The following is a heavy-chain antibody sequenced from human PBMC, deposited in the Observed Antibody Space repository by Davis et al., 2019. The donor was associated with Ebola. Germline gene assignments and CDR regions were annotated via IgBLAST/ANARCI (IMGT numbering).Heavy chain of an antibody. CDR3: AKDRERWLQLYYFDY. CDR2: ISYDGSNK. J-gene: IGHJ4*02. Sequence: GESLKISCAASGFTFSNYGMHWVRQAPGKGLEWVAVISYDGSNKYYADSVKGRFTISRDNSKNTLYLQMNSLRAEDTAVYYCAKDRERWLQLYYFDYWGQGTLVTVSS. D-gene: IGHD5-24*01. CDR1: GFTFSNYG. V-gene: IGHV3-30*18.